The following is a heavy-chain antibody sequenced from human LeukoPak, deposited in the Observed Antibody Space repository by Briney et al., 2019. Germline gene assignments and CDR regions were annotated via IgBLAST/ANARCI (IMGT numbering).Heavy chain of an antibody. CDR2: VNTGGST. V-gene: IGHV3-66*01. D-gene: IGHD6-6*01. J-gene: IGHJ4*02. CDR1: GFTVSSKY. Sequence: LGGSLRLSCAASGFTVSSKYMIWVRQAPGKGLEWVSLVNTGGSTYYADSVKGRFTISRDNSKNTLYLQMNSLRAEDTAVYYCATDSSSRPEDYWGQGTRVTVSS. CDR3: ATDSSSRPEDY.